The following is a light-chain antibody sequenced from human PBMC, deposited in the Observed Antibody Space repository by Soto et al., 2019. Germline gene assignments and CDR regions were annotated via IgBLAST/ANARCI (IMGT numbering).Light chain of an antibody. V-gene: IGLV1-40*01. CDR1: SSNIGAGYD. CDR2: VNS. Sequence: QSVLTQPPSVSGAPGQRVTISCTGSSSNIGAGYDVHWYQQLPGTAPKLLIYVNSNRPSGVPDRFSGSKSGTSASLAITGLQAEDEADYYCQSYDSTLSGYVVFGGGTKL. CDR3: QSYDSTLSGYVV. J-gene: IGLJ2*01.